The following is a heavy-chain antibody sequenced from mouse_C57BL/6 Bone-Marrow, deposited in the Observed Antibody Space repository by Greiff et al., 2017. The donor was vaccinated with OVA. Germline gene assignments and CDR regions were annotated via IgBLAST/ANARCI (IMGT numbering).Heavy chain of an antibody. CDR2: IVPENGDT. CDR3: TTGYDY. CDR1: GFNFTDDY. D-gene: IGHD1-2*01. Sequence: EVQLQQSGAELVRPGASVKLSCTASGFNFTDDYMHWVKQRPEQGLEWIGWIVPENGDTDYASKFQGKATITADTSSSTAYLQLSSLTSEGTAVYYCTTGYDYWGQGTTLTVSS. J-gene: IGHJ2*01. V-gene: IGHV14-4*01.